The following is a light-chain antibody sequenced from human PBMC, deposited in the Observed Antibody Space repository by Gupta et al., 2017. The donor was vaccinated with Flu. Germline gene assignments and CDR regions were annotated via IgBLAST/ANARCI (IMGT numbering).Light chain of an antibody. CDR1: SSDVGGYNS. Sequence: QSALTQPASVSGSPGQSITISCTGTSSDVGGYNSVSWYQQHPGKAPKLMIYEVSNRPSGYCHRFSGSKSGNTAFLTISGLQAEDEADYYCSSYTSRSTVVFGGGTRLSVL. CDR2: EVS. CDR3: SSYTSRSTVV. J-gene: IGLJ2*01. V-gene: IGLV2-14*01.